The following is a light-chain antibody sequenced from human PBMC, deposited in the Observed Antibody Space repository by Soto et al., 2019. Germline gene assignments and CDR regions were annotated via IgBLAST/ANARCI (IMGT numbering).Light chain of an antibody. CDR1: TIGSKS. Sequence: SYELTQPPSVSVAPGQTARITCGGNTIGSKSVHWYQQKPGQAPVLVVHDDSDRPSGIPERFSGSNSGNTATLTISRVEAGDEADYYCQVWDSSSDHHVVFGGGTKVTFL. V-gene: IGLV3-21*02. J-gene: IGLJ2*01. CDR2: DDS. CDR3: QVWDSSSDHHVV.